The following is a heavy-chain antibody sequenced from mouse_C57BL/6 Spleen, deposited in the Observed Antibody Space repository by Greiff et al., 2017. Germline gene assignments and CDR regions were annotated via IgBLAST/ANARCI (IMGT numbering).Heavy chain of an antibody. J-gene: IGHJ4*01. D-gene: IGHD1-1*01. CDR1: GYTFTSYW. V-gene: IGHV1-72*01. Sequence: QVQLQQPGAELVKPGASVKLSCKASGYTFTSYWMHWVKQRPGLGLEWIGRIDPNSGGTKYNEKFKSKATLTVDKPSSTAYMQLSSLTSEDSAVXYCAITTVEGYYAMDYWGQGTSVTVSS. CDR2: IDPNSGGT. CDR3: AITTVEGYYAMDY.